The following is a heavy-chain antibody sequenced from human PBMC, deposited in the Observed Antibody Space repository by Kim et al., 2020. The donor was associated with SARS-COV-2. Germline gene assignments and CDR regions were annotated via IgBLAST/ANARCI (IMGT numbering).Heavy chain of an antibody. D-gene: IGHD2-15*01. CDR2: FSASGST. V-gene: IGHV4-61*02. Sequence: SETLSLTCTVSGGSISNDNYYWSWIRQPAGKGLEYIGRFSASGSTNYSSSLESRVAISVDTSKNQFSLEVNSVTAADTAVYYCTRGQKNILPSFYSISYESGMDVWGQGITVTVSS. CDR3: TRGQKNILPSFYSISYESGMDV. CDR1: GGSISNDNYY. J-gene: IGHJ6*02.